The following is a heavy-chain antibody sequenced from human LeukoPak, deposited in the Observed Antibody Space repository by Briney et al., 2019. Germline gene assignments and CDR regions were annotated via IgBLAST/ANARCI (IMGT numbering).Heavy chain of an antibody. CDR3: ARDVAWFGELSSLKDAFDI. CDR2: ISAYNGNT. Sequence: ASVKVSCKASGYTFTSYGISWVRQAPGQGLEWMGWISAYNGNTNYAQKLQGRVTMTTDTSTSTACMELRSLRSDDTAVYYCARDVAWFGELSSLKDAFDIWGQGTMVTVSS. D-gene: IGHD3-10*01. V-gene: IGHV1-18*01. CDR1: GYTFTSYG. J-gene: IGHJ3*02.